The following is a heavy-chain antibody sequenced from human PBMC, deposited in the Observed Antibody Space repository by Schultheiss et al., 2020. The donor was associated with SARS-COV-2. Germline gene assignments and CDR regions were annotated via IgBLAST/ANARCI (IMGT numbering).Heavy chain of an antibody. D-gene: IGHD3-10*01. CDR3: ARGSGPDVDI. V-gene: IGHV1-69*05. J-gene: IGHJ3*02. Sequence: SVKVSCKASGYTFTDHYMHWVRQAPGQGLEWMGGIIPIFGTANYAQKFQGRVTITRDTSASTAYMELSSLRSEDTAVYYCARGSGPDVDIWGQGTMVTV. CDR2: IIPIFGTA. CDR1: GYTFTDHY.